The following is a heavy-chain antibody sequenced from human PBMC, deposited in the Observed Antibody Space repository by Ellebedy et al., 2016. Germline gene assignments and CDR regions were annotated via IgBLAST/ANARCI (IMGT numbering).Heavy chain of an antibody. D-gene: IGHD6-6*01. CDR1: GGSFSGYY. J-gene: IGHJ6*03. CDR3: ARVTYSSSWYYYYMDV. Sequence: GSLRLXCAVYGGSFSGYYWSWIRQPPGKGLEWIGEINHSGSTNYNPSLKSRVTISVDTSKNQFSLKLSSVTAADTAVYYCARVTYSSSWYYYYMDVWGKGTTVTVSS. CDR2: INHSGST. V-gene: IGHV4-34*01.